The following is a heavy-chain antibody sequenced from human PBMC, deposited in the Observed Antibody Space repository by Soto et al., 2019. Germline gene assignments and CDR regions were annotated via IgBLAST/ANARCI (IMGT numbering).Heavy chain of an antibody. CDR1: GGSFSGYY. V-gene: IGHV4-34*01. Sequence: QVQLQQWGAGLLKPSETLSLTCAVYGGSFSGYYWSWIRQPPGKGLEWIGEINHSGSTNYNPSLKGRVTISVDTSKNQFSLKLSSVTAGVTAVYYCARGGIVVVPAAMRSWNYWGQGTLVTVSS. CDR3: ARGGIVVVPAAMRSWNY. J-gene: IGHJ4*02. CDR2: INHSGST. D-gene: IGHD2-2*01.